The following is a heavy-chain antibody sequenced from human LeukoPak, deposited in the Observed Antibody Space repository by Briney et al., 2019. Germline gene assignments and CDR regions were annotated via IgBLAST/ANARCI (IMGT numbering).Heavy chain of an antibody. D-gene: IGHD6-13*01. CDR1: GGSFSGYY. CDR2: INHSGST. CDR3: ARGRGYSSSWFRASNWYFDL. J-gene: IGHJ2*01. V-gene: IGHV4-34*01. Sequence: SSETLSLTCAVYGGSFSGYYWSWIRQPPGKGLEWIGEINHSGSTNYNPSLKSRVTISVDTSKNQFSLKLSSVTAADTAVYYCARGRGYSSSWFRASNWYFDLWGRGTLVTVSS.